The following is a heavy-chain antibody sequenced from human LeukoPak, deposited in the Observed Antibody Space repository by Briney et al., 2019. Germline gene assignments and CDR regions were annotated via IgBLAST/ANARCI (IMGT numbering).Heavy chain of an antibody. J-gene: IGHJ6*02. D-gene: IGHD3-22*01. V-gene: IGHV4-4*07. CDR1: GGSISSYY. CDR2: IYTSGST. CDR3: ARVITMIVVVPHYYGMDV. Sequence: SETLSLTCTVSGGSISSYYWSWIRQPAGKGLEWIGRIYTSGSTNYNPSLKSRVTMSVDTSKYQFSLKLSSVTAADTAVYYCARVITMIVVVPHYYGMDVWGQGTTVTVSS.